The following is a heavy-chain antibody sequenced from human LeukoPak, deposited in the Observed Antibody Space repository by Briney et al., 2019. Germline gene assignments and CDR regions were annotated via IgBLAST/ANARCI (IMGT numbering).Heavy chain of an antibody. CDR2: IYYSGST. CDR1: GGSISSGGYY. CDR3: ARVRITIFGVVIMDGMDV. V-gene: IGHV4-61*08. D-gene: IGHD3-3*01. Sequence: SETLSLTCTVSGGSISSGGYYWSWIRQHPGKGLEWIGYIYYSGSTNYNPSLKSRVTISVDTSKNQFSLKLSSVTAADTAVYYCARVRITIFGVVIMDGMDVWGQGTTVTVSS. J-gene: IGHJ6*02.